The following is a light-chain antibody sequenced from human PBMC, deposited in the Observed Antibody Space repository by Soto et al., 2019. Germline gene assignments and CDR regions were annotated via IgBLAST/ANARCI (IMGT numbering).Light chain of an antibody. V-gene: IGKV3-20*01. CDR1: QSVSSSY. CDR3: QQYGSSPPIT. Sequence: EIVLTQSPGTLSLSPGERATLSCRASQSVSSSYLAWYQQKPGQAPRLLIYGASSRATSSTDRFSGSGSGTNFTLTISRLEPEDFAVYYCQQYGSSPPITFGQGTRLEIK. CDR2: GAS. J-gene: IGKJ5*01.